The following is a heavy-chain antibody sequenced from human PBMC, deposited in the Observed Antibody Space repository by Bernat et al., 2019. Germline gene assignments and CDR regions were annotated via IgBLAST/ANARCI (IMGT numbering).Heavy chain of an antibody. V-gene: IGHV1-18*01. D-gene: IGHD3-9*01. J-gene: IGHJ4*02. CDR2: ISAYNGNT. CDR3: ARTYYDSTTGSSAWYFDY. CDR1: GYTFTSYG. Sequence: QVQLVQSGAEVKKPGASVKVSCKASGYTFTSYGISWVRQAPGQGLEWMGWISAYNGNTNYVQKFQDRVTMTTDTSTSTAYMEVRSLRSDDTAVYYCARTYYDSTTGSSAWYFDYWGQGTLVTVSS.